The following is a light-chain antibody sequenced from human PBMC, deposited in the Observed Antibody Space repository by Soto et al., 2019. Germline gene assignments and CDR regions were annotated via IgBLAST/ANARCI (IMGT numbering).Light chain of an antibody. CDR1: QSVSSY. CDR3: QQCSTPPRT. J-gene: IGKJ1*01. Sequence: EIVLTQSPGSLSLSPGERATLSCRASQSVSSYLAWYQQKPGQAPRLLIYGASNRATGFPDRFSGSGSGTDFSLTISRLEPEDSAVYYCQQCSTPPRTFGQGTKVEIK. V-gene: IGKV3-20*01. CDR2: GAS.